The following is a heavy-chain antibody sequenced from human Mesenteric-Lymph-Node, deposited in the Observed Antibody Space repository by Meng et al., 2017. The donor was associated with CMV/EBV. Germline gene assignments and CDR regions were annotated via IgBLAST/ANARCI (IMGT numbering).Heavy chain of an antibody. D-gene: IGHD2-2*01. Sequence: GGSLRLSCAASGFTFSSYGMHWVRQAPGKGLEWVAFIRYDGSNKYYADSVKGRFTISRDNSKNTLYLQMNSLRAEDTAVYYCAKMDCSISCSHFDFWGQGALVTVSS. CDR2: IRYDGSNK. CDR1: GFTFSSYG. J-gene: IGHJ4*02. V-gene: IGHV3-30*02. CDR3: AKMDCSISCSHFDF.